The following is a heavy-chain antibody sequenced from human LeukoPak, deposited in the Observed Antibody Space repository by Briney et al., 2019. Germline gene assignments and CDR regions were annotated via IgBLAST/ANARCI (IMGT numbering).Heavy chain of an antibody. CDR3: ARDAYRDRYFDF. Sequence: GGSLRLSCAASGFIFNNYWMSWVRQAPGKGLEWVANIKQGGSEKYYVDSVKGRFTISRDSARNSVYLQMNSLRAEDAAVYYCARDAYRDRYFDFWGQGSLVTVSS. CDR2: IKQGGSEK. J-gene: IGHJ4*02. D-gene: IGHD4-11*01. CDR1: GFIFNNYW. V-gene: IGHV3-7*01.